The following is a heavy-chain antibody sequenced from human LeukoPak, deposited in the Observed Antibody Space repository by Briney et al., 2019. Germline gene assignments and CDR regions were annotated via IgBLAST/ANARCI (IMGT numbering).Heavy chain of an antibody. D-gene: IGHD6-19*01. CDR2: ISNTGSII. CDR3: ARERLGVTAFDI. V-gene: IGHV3-11*01. Sequence: GGSLRLSCAASGFTFSDYYMSWIRQAPGKGLEWVSYISNTGSIIYYADSVKGRFTISRDNAKNSLYLQMNSLRAEDTAVYYCARERLGVTAFDIWGQGTMVTVSS. J-gene: IGHJ3*02. CDR1: GFTFSDYY.